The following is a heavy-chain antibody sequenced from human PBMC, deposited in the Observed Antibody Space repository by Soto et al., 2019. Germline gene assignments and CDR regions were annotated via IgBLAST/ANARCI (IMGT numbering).Heavy chain of an antibody. CDR3: VSHRTNVITHACSDY. D-gene: IGHD1-20*01. Sequence: PSETLSLTCRVSGGSVTNIGYYWGWIRQSPGKGLEWMGSVYYRGRIYSNSSVKSRVTIYVDTSKHQFSVNLNSGTASETPVYLCVSHRTNVITHACSDYGGAGALVT. CDR1: GGSVTNIGYY. CDR2: VYYRGRI. J-gene: IGHJ4*02. V-gene: IGHV4-39*01.